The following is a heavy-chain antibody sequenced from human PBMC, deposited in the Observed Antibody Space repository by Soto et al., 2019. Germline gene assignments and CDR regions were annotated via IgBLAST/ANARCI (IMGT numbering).Heavy chain of an antibody. D-gene: IGHD7-27*01. Sequence: SETLSLTCGVSGDSITTYKWWTWVRQTPGRGLEWIGEIYDSGNTRYNPSLRSRVTISKDTSKNQLSLKLNSVTVADTAVYYRATCQLGEYYYAMDMWGQGTTVTVSS. CDR1: GDSITTYKW. CDR2: IYDSGNT. J-gene: IGHJ6*02. V-gene: IGHV4-4*02. CDR3: ATCQLGEYYYAMDM.